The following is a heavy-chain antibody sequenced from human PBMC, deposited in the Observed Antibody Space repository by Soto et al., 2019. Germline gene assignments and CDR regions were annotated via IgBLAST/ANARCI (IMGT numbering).Heavy chain of an antibody. CDR3: ARGGGYSGYVPYYFDY. J-gene: IGHJ4*02. Sequence: QVQLQQWGAGLLKPSETLSLTCAVYGGSFSGYYWSWIRQPPGKGLEWIGEINHSGSTNYNPSLKSRVTISVDTSKNQFSLKLSSVTAADTAVYYCARGGGYSGYVPYYFDYWGQGTLVTVSS. V-gene: IGHV4-34*01. D-gene: IGHD5-12*01. CDR2: INHSGST. CDR1: GGSFSGYY.